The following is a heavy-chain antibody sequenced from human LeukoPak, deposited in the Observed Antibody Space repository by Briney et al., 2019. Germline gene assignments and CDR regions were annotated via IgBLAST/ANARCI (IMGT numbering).Heavy chain of an antibody. CDR2: INHSGST. J-gene: IGHJ4*02. CDR1: GGSFSGYY. CDR3: ARRRTSTVTKMRAAFDY. D-gene: IGHD4-17*01. Sequence: SETLSLTCAVCGGSFSGYYWSWIRQPPGKGLEWIGEINHSGSTNYNPSLKTRVTISVDTSKTHISLKLSSVTAPDTAVYYCARRRTSTVTKMRAAFDYWGQGTLVTVSS. V-gene: IGHV4-34*01.